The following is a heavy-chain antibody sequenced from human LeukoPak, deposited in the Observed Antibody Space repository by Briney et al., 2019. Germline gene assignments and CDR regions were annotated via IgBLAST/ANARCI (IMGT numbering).Heavy chain of an antibody. CDR2: INHSGST. Sequence: PSETLSLTCTVSGGSISSYYWSWIRQPPGKGLEWIGEINHSGSTNYNPSLKSRVTISVDTSKNQFSLKLSSVTAADTAVYYCARQLSATTLDYWGQGTLVTVSS. J-gene: IGHJ4*02. CDR3: ARQLSATTLDY. V-gene: IGHV4-34*01. CDR1: GGSISSYY. D-gene: IGHD4-17*01.